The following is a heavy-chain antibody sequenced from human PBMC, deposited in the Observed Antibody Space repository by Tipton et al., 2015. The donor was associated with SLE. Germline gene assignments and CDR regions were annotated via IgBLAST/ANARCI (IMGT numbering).Heavy chain of an antibody. CDR2: ISYDGSDK. CDR3: ARGKHYGPYE. Sequence: SLRLSCAASGFTFSTYAMHWVRQAPGKGLEWVAIISYDGSDKYYADSVKGRFTISRDNSKNTLYLQMNGLRPEDAAVYYCARGKHYGPYEWGQGTLVTVSS. D-gene: IGHD4-17*01. J-gene: IGHJ4*02. V-gene: IGHV3-30*04. CDR1: GFTFSTYA.